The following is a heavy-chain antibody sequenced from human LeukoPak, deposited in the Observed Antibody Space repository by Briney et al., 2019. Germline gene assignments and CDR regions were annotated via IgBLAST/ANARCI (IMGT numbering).Heavy chain of an antibody. CDR2: VFYSGAA. Sequence: SQTLSLTCTVSGGSIGSRGYYWTWIRQHPVKGLEWMGYVFYSGAAYYNPALRSRVTISLDTSRNQFSLTLTSLSAADTAVYYCARYGDYGTEGYFYMDVWGKGTMVTFSS. V-gene: IGHV4-31*03. CDR3: ARYGDYGTEGYFYMDV. CDR1: GGSIGSRGYY. J-gene: IGHJ6*03. D-gene: IGHD4-17*01.